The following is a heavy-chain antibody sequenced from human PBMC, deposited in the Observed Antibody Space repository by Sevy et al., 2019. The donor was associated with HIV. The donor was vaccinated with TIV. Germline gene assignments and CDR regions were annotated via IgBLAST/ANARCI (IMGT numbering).Heavy chain of an antibody. Sequence: GGSLRLSCAASGFTFGNYAMTWVRQAAGKGLEWVSSISGTGGTTYYADSVKGRFTISRDNSKNTLYIQMNSLRAEDTAVYYCAKDRTEGARKLDYWGQGTLVTVSS. CDR3: AKDRTEGARKLDY. J-gene: IGHJ4*02. V-gene: IGHV3-23*01. CDR1: GFTFGNYA. CDR2: ISGTGGTT. D-gene: IGHD1-26*01.